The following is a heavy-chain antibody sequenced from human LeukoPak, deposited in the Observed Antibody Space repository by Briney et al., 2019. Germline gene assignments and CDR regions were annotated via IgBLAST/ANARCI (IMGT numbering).Heavy chain of an antibody. CDR3: ARGRPDYGGNSGLDY. Sequence: PSETLSLTCTVSGYSISSGYYGGWIRQPPGKGLEWIGSIYHTGSTYYNPSLKSRVTISVDTSKNQFSLKLSSVTAADTAVYYCARGRPDYGGNSGLDYWGQGTLVTVSS. D-gene: IGHD4-23*01. CDR2: IYHTGST. J-gene: IGHJ4*02. CDR1: GYSISSGYY. V-gene: IGHV4-38-2*02.